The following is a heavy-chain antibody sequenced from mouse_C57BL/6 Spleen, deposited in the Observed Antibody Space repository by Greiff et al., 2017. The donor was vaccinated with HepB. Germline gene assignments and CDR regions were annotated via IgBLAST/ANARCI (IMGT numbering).Heavy chain of an antibody. CDR2: IYPGNSDT. CDR1: GYTFTSYW. J-gene: IGHJ2*01. Sequence: EVQLQQSGTVLARPGASVKMSCKTSGYTFTSYWMHWVKQRPGQGLEWIGAIYPGNSDTSYNQKFKGKAKLTAVTSASTAYMELSSLTNEDSAVYYFYYDYDVGYFDYWGQGTTLTVSS. D-gene: IGHD2-4*01. V-gene: IGHV1-5*01. CDR3: YYDYDVGYFDY.